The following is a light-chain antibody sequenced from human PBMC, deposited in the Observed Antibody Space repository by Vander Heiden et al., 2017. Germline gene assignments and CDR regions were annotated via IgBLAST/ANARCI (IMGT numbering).Light chain of an antibody. Sequence: QSALTQPASVSGSPGQSITISCTGTSSDVGSYDLVSWYQQHPGKAPKLIIYEVNKGPLGISNRFSGSKSGNTASLTISGLQTEDEADYYCCSYAGVSTFVVFGGGTKVTVL. CDR2: EVN. V-gene: IGLV2-23*02. CDR1: SSDVGSYDL. J-gene: IGLJ3*02. CDR3: CSYAGVSTFVV.